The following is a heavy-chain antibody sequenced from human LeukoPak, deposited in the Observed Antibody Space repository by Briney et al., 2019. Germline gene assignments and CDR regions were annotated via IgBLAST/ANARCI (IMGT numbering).Heavy chain of an antibody. J-gene: IGHJ5*02. Sequence: PSETLSLTCTVSGYSISSGYYWGWIRQPPGKGLEWIGSIYHSGSTYYNPSLKSRVTISVDTSKNQFSLKLSSVTAADTAVYYCAREGPGGSSSGYDWFGPWGQGTLVTVSS. CDR2: IYHSGST. CDR3: AREGPGGSSSGYDWFGP. D-gene: IGHD6-13*01. V-gene: IGHV4-38-2*02. CDR1: GYSISSGYY.